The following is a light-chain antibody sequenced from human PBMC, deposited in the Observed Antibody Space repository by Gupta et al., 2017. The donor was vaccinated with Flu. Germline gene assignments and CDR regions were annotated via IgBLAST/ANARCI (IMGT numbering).Light chain of an antibody. Sequence: NFLAWYQQKPGKPPKVLIYWASTRDSGVPDRFIGSGSGTDLTLTISSLQAEDVEVYYCQQYYNNQYAFGQGTKLEIK. CDR2: WAS. V-gene: IGKV4-1*01. CDR1: NF. J-gene: IGKJ2*01. CDR3: QQYYNNQYA.